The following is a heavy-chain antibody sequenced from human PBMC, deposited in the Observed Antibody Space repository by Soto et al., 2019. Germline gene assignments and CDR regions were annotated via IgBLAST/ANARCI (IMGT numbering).Heavy chain of an antibody. CDR2: AYYRSKWYS. CDR1: GGSVSSNSAS. Sequence: SQTLSLTCAITGGSVSSNSASWNWIRQSPSRRLEWLGRAYYRSKWYSDYAVSVKSQMTINPDTSKNQFSLQLNSVTPEDTAVYYCARHAPGPNFYFGVDVWGQETTVTVYS. V-gene: IGHV6-1*01. J-gene: IGHJ6*02. CDR3: ARHAPGPNFYFGVDV.